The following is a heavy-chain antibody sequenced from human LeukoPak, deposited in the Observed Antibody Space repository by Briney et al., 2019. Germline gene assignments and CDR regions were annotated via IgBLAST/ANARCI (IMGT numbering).Heavy chain of an antibody. CDR3: AREDCSGGSCYYFDY. Sequence: PSETLSLTCAVYGGSFSGYYWGWIRQPPGKGLEWIGEINHSGSTNYNPSLKSRVTISVDTSKNQFSLKLSSVTAADTAVYYCAREDCSGGSCYYFDYWGQGTLVTVSS. CDR2: INHSGST. CDR1: GGSFSGYY. V-gene: IGHV4-34*01. J-gene: IGHJ4*02. D-gene: IGHD2-15*01.